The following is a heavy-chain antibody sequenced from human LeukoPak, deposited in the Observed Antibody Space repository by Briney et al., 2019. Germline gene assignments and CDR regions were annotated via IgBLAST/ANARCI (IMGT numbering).Heavy chain of an antibody. CDR3: ARGYYDSSGYSPFDY. Sequence: PSETLSLTCTVSGGSISSYYWSWIRQPPGKGLEWIGYIYYSGSTNYNPSLKSRVTISVDTSKNQFSLKLSSVTAADTAVYYCARGYYDSSGYSPFDYWGQGTLVTVSS. D-gene: IGHD3-22*01. CDR1: GGSISSYY. J-gene: IGHJ4*02. V-gene: IGHV4-59*01. CDR2: IYYSGST.